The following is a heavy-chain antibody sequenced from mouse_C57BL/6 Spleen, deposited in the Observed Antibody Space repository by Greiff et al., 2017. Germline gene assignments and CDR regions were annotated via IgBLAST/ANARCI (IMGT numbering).Heavy chain of an antibody. CDR3: ASGEGGAMDY. CDR2: IWGVGST. Sequence: VKLMESGPGLVAPSQSLSITCPVSGFSLTSYGVDWVRQSPGKGLEWLGVIWGVGSTNYNSALKSRLSISKDNSKSQVFLKMNSLQTDDTAMYYCASGEGGAMDYWGQGTSVTVSS. V-gene: IGHV2-6*01. J-gene: IGHJ4*01. CDR1: GFSLTSYG.